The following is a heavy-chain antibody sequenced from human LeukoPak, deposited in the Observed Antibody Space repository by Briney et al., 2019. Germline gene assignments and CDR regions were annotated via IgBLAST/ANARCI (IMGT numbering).Heavy chain of an antibody. V-gene: IGHV3-48*04. D-gene: IGHD3-3*01. CDR3: ARCGYDFWSGYYETVDAFDI. J-gene: IGHJ3*02. CDR2: ISSSSSTL. CDR1: GFTFSRYS. Sequence: QSGGSLRLSCAVSGFTFSRYSMNWVRQAPGKGLEWVSYISSSSSTLYYADSVKGRFTISRDNAKNSLYLQMNSLRAEDTAVYYCARCGYDFWSGYYETVDAFDIWGQGTVVTVSS.